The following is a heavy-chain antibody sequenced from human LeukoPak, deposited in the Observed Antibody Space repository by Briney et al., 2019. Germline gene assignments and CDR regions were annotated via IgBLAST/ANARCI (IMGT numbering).Heavy chain of an antibody. Sequence: ASVKVSYKASGYTFTSYDINWVRQAPGQGLEWMGWINPNSGGTNYAQKFQGRVTMTRDTSISTAYMELSRLRSDDTAVYYCAREGLGYDILTGYPFDPWGQGALVTVSS. J-gene: IGHJ5*02. V-gene: IGHV1-2*02. D-gene: IGHD3-9*01. CDR2: INPNSGGT. CDR3: AREGLGYDILTGYPFDP. CDR1: GYTFTSYD.